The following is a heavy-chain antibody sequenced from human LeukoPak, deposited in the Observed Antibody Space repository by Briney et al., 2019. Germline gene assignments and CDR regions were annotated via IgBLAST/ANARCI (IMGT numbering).Heavy chain of an antibody. CDR3: AKDRGSGSYLGDDAFDI. J-gene: IGHJ3*02. CDR2: ISGSGGST. V-gene: IGHV3-23*01. CDR1: GFTFSSYA. D-gene: IGHD1-26*01. Sequence: GGSLRLSCAASGFTFSSYAMSWVRQAPGKGLEWVSAISGSGGSTYYADSVKGRFTISRDNSKNTLYLQMNSLRAEDTAVYYCAKDRGSGSYLGDDAFDIWGQGTMVTVSS.